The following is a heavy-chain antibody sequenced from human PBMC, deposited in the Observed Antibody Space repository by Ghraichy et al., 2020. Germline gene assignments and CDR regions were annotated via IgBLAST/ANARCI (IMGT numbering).Heavy chain of an antibody. CDR2: IFYTGST. Sequence: SETLSLTCTVSSGSISSSSYFWAWIRQPPGRGLEWIGSIFYTGSTYYNPSLKSRVTISVDTSKNQFSLKLSSVTAADTAVYYCARHLHLLQLVDPLYYFRYWGQGTLVTVSS. V-gene: IGHV4-39*01. CDR1: SGSISSSSYF. CDR3: ARHLHLLQLVDPLYYFRY. J-gene: IGHJ4*02. D-gene: IGHD1-1*01.